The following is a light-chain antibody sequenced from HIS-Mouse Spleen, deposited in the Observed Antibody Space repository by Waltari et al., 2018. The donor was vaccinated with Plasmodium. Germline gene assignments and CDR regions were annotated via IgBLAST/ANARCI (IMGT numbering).Light chain of an antibody. V-gene: IGLV2-8*01. J-gene: IGLJ2*01. CDR3: SSYAGSNNLV. CDR1: SSDVGGYNY. Sequence: QSALTQPPSASGSPGQSVTISCTGTSSDVGGYNYVSWYQQHPGNAPKLMIYEVIKPPSGVPARFSGSKSGNTASLTVSGLQAEDEADYYCSSYAGSNNLVFGGGTKLTVL. CDR2: EVI.